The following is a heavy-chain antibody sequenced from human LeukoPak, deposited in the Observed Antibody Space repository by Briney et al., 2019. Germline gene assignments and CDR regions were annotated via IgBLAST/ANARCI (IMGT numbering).Heavy chain of an antibody. J-gene: IGHJ3*02. D-gene: IGHD1-26*01. CDR3: ARALQVGATGFDAFDI. Sequence: GASVKVSCKASGYTFTTSGISWVRQAPGQGLEWMGWISAYNGNTNYAQKLQGRVTMTTDTSTSTAYMELRSLRSDDTAVYYCARALQVGATGFDAFDIWGQGTMVTVSS. CDR1: GYTFTTSG. CDR2: ISAYNGNT. V-gene: IGHV1-18*01.